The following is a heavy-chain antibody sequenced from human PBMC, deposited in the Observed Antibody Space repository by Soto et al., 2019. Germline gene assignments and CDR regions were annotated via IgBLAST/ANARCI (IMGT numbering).Heavy chain of an antibody. CDR2: IYNDGTYS. V-gene: IGHV3-74*01. J-gene: IGHJ4*02. Sequence: EGSLRLSCAASGFIFKMYWMHWVRQSPGKGLVWISRIYNDGTYSDYADSVRGRFTISRDNVNDTLYLQMNNLRAEDSGLYYCTRGPRPISTGTGAYWGQGTQVTVSS. CDR3: TRGPRPISTGTGAY. D-gene: IGHD3-10*01. CDR1: GFIFKMYW.